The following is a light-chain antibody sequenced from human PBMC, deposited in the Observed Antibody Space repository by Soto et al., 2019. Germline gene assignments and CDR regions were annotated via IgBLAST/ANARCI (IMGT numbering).Light chain of an antibody. Sequence: QFSESPSSVSASVGDRVTITGRASQGIASYLAWYQQKPGQAANLLIYAASSLQSGVPSRFSGSYSGTDFTLTISSLQPEDFATYFCQQSYSNPLTFGGGTKVDI. V-gene: IGKV1-39*01. CDR3: QQSYSNPLT. CDR1: QGIASY. J-gene: IGKJ4*01. CDR2: AAS.